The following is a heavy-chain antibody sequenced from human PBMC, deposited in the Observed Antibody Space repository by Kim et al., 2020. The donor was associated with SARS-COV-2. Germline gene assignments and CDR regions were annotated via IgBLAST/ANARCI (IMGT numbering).Heavy chain of an antibody. D-gene: IGHD3-3*01. J-gene: IGHJ6*03. CDR1: GFTFSSYW. V-gene: IGHV3-74*01. CDR2: INSDGSST. CDR3: ARDGEYYDCWSGYSLGYYYYMDV. Sequence: GGSLRLSCAASGFTFSSYWMHWVRQAPGKGLVWVSRINSDGSSTSYADSVKGRFTISRDNAKNTLYLQMNSLRAEDTAVYYCARDGEYYDCWSGYSLGYYYYMDVWGKGTTGTVSS.